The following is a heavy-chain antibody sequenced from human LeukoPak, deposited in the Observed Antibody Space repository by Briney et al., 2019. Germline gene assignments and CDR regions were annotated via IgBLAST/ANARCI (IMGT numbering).Heavy chain of an antibody. Sequence: SETLSLTCTVSGYSISSGYYWGWIRQPPGKGLEWIGSIYHSGSTYYNPSLKSRVTISVDTSKNQFSLKLSSVTAADTAVYYCARGGPKTVTKRGRIPYNWFDPWGQGTLVTVSS. CDR3: ARGGPKTVTKRGRIPYNWFDP. D-gene: IGHD4-17*01. J-gene: IGHJ5*02. V-gene: IGHV4-38-2*02. CDR2: IYHSGST. CDR1: GYSISSGYY.